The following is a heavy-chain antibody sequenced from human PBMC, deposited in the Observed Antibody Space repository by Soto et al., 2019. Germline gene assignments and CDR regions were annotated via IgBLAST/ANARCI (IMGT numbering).Heavy chain of an antibody. CDR3: AGAGMVIAATVDY. V-gene: IGHV3-11*01. CDR1: GFTFSDYY. J-gene: IGHJ4*02. D-gene: IGHD2-21*01. CDR2: ISSSGSTI. Sequence: GGSLRLSCAASGFTFSDYYMSWIRQAPGKGLEWVSYISSSGSTIYYADSVKGRFTISRDNAKNSLYLQMNSLRAEDTAVYYCAGAGMVIAATVDYWGQGTLVTVSS.